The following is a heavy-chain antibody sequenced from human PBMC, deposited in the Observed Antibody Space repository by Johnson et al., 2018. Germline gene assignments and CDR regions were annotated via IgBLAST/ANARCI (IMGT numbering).Heavy chain of an antibody. J-gene: IGHJ6*03. CDR3: ARGEGDRYGYSYYYYRDV. CDR2: IYYSGST. Sequence: QVQLQESGPGLVKPSETLSLTCTVSGGSISSYYWSWIRQPPGKGLEWIGYIYYSGSTNYNPSLKGRVTISVDTSKNQFSLGLTSVTAAATAVYYCARGEGDRYGYSYYYYRDVWGKGTTVTVSS. CDR1: GGSISSYY. V-gene: IGHV4-59*01. D-gene: IGHD5-18*01.